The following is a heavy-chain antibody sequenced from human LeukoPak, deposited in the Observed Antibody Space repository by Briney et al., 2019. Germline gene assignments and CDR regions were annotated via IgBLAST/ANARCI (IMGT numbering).Heavy chain of an antibody. CDR2: IYYSGST. CDR1: GGSISSGGYY. Sequence: SETLSLTCTVSGGSISSGGYYWSWIRQHPGKGLEWIGYIYYSGSTYYNPSLKSRVTISVDTSKNQFSLKLSSVTAADTAVYYCATSGNLRYYFDYWGQGTLVTVSS. D-gene: IGHD3-10*01. J-gene: IGHJ4*02. CDR3: ATSGNLRYYFDY. V-gene: IGHV4-31*03.